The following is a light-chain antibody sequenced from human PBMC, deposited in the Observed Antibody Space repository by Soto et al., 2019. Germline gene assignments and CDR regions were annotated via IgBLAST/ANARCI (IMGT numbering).Light chain of an antibody. CDR2: AAS. CDR1: QSVSSSY. J-gene: IGKJ1*01. V-gene: IGKV3-20*01. CDR3: QQYGSSPWT. Sequence: EIVLTQSPGTLSLSPGERATLSCRASQSVSSSYLAWDQQKPGPATRLLIYAASSSATGIPDRFSGSGSGTDFALTISILEPEDFAVYYCQQYGSSPWTFGQGTKVEIK.